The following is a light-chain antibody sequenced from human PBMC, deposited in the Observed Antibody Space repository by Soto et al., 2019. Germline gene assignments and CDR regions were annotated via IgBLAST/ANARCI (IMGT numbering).Light chain of an antibody. J-gene: IGLJ3*02. CDR1: TSDVGGHNF. CDR2: AVD. V-gene: IGLV2-14*01. CDR3: SSYTRSSIWV. Sequence: QSALTQPASVSGSPGESITISCSGTTSDVGGHNFVSWFQQHPGKAPKMMIYAVDQRPSGVSIRFSGSKSGNTASLTISGLQTEDGADYYCSSYTRSSIWVFGGGTKVTVL.